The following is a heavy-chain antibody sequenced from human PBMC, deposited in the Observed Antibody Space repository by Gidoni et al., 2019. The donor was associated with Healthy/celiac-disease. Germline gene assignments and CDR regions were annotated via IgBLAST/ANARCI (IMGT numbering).Heavy chain of an antibody. CDR3: AKDEAQYSSSSFDY. J-gene: IGHJ4*02. CDR2: ISWNCGSI. CDR1: GFTFDDYA. D-gene: IGHD6-13*01. V-gene: IGHV3-9*01. Sequence: EVQLVESGGGLVQPGRSLRLSCAASGFTFDDYAMHWVRQAPGKGLEWVSGISWNCGSIGYADSVKGRFTISRDNAKNSLYLQMNSLRAEDTALYYCAKDEAQYSSSSFDYWGQGTLVTVSS.